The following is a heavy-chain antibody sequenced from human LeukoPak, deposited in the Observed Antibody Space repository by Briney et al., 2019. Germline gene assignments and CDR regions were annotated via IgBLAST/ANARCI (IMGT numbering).Heavy chain of an antibody. CDR1: GGSFSGYY. CDR2: INHSGST. Sequence: SETLSLTCAVYGGSFSGYYWSWIRQPPGKGLEWIWEINHSGSTNYNPSLKSRVIISVDTSKNQFSLKLSSVTAADTAVYYCASGYCSSTSCLSHYYYYYGMDVWGKGTTVTVSS. D-gene: IGHD2-2*01. V-gene: IGHV4-34*01. J-gene: IGHJ6*04. CDR3: ASGYCSSTSCLSHYYYYYGMDV.